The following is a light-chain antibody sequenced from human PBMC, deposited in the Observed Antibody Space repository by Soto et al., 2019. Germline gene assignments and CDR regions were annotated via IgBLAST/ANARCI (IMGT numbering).Light chain of an antibody. CDR1: QSVSSSY. J-gene: IGKJ1*01. CDR3: QQYGSPPWT. Sequence: EIVLTQSPGTLSLSPGERATLSCRASQSVSSSYLAWYQQKPGQAPRLLIYGASSRATGIPDRFSGNGSGTDFTLTISRLEPEDFAAYYCQQYGSPPWTFGQGTKVEIK. V-gene: IGKV3-20*01. CDR2: GAS.